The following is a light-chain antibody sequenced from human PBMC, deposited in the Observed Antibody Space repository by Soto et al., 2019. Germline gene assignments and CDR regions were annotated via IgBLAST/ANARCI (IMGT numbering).Light chain of an antibody. CDR3: QQYVSSPWA. Sequence: EIVLAQSPGTLSLSPGESATLSCRASQSVSSSFLAWYQQKAGQAPRLIIYGASRRATGIPDRFSVSVSGTDFTLTISRLQPEDLAVYYGQQYVSSPWAFGQGTKVDI. CDR2: GAS. CDR1: QSVSSSF. V-gene: IGKV3-20*01. J-gene: IGKJ1*01.